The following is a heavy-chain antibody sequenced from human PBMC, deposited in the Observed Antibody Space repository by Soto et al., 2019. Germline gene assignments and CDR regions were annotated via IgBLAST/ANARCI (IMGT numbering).Heavy chain of an antibody. J-gene: IGHJ4*02. CDR1: GGSISSYY. Sequence: PSETLSLTCTVSGGSISSYYWSWIRQPPGKGLEWIGYIYYSGSTNYNPSLKSRVTISIDTSKNQFSLNLTSVTAADTAVYYCARDNGYSYGYNLDHWGQGTLVTVSS. D-gene: IGHD5-18*01. V-gene: IGHV4-59*01. CDR2: IYYSGST. CDR3: ARDNGYSYGYNLDH.